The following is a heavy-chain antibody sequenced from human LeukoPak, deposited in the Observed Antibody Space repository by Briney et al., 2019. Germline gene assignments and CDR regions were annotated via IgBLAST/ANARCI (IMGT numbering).Heavy chain of an antibody. CDR3: ARYDSGVFYWNFDY. D-gene: IGHD3-22*01. CDR2: IYYSGST. J-gene: IGHJ4*02. Sequence: SETLSLTCTVSSGSISSSSYYWGWIRQPPGKGLEWIGNIYYSGSTYYNPSLKSRVTISVDTSQSQFSLRLSSVTAADTAVYYCARYDSGVFYWNFDYWGQGTLVTVSS. CDR1: SGSISSSSYY. V-gene: IGHV4-39*01.